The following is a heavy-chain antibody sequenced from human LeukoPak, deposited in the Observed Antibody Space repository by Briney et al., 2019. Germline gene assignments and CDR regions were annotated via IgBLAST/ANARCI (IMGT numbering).Heavy chain of an antibody. V-gene: IGHV2-5*01. J-gene: IGHJ4*02. CDR3: VHTDRRLEPPVTFDY. CDR1: GFSLSTSGVG. D-gene: IGHD1-1*01. CDR2: IYWNDDK. Sequence: SGPTLVKPTQTLTLTCTFSGFSLSTSGVGVGWIRQPPGKALEWLALIYWNDDKRYSPSLKSRLTITKDTSKNQVVLTMTNMDPVDTATYYCVHTDRRLEPPVTFDYWGQGTLVTVSS.